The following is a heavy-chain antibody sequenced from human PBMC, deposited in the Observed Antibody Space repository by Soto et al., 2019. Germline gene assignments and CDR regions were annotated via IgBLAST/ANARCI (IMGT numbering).Heavy chain of an antibody. Sequence: QVQVVESGGGVVQPGRSLRLSCAASGFTFSSYTMYWVRQAPGKGLEGVAVIWHDGSNKYYVDSVKGRFTISRDNSKNTLYLRMNSLRAEDTAVYYCAREDWNDGHYCGMGVWGQGTTVTVCS. CDR3: AREDWNDGHYCGMGV. CDR1: GFTFSSYT. CDR2: IWHDGSNK. J-gene: IGHJ6*02. V-gene: IGHV3-33*01. D-gene: IGHD1-1*01.